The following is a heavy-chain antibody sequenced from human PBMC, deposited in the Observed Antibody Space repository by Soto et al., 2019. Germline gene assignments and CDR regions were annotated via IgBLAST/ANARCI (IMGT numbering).Heavy chain of an antibody. D-gene: IGHD4-17*01. CDR3: AKGAYGDYGEFDY. J-gene: IGHJ4*02. CDR2: ISGSGGNT. Sequence: VQLVQSGAEVKKPGSSVKVSCKASGFTFSSYAMSWVRQAPGKGLEWVSSISGSGGNTHYADSVKGRFTTSRDNSKNTLYLQMNSLRAEDTAVYYCAKGAYGDYGEFDYWGQGTLVTVSS. V-gene: IGHV3-23*04. CDR1: GFTFSSYA.